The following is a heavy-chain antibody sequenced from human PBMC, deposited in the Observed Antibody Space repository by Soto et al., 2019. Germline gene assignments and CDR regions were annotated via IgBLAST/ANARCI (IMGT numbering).Heavy chain of an antibody. CDR1: GASVSSYY. V-gene: IGHV4-4*07. D-gene: IGHD3-10*01. J-gene: IGHJ4*02. CDR3: ARDVGKNY. Sequence: SETLSLTCSVSGASVSSYYWSWFRQPVGKGLEWIGRIHSSENVNYNPSLESRVTMSLDTSKNQFSLRLSSLTAADTALYLCARDVGKNYWGQGTRVTVSA. CDR2: IHSSENV.